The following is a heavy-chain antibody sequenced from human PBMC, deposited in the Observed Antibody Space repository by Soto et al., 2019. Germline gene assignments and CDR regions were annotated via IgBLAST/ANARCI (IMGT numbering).Heavy chain of an antibody. J-gene: IGHJ6*02. D-gene: IGHD3-10*01. CDR2: TYPGDSDT. V-gene: IGHV5-51*01. CDR3: ARPRSGSYRLDYYGMDV. CDR1: GYSFTNYW. Sequence: GESLKISYKGSGYSFTNYWIAWVRQMPGKGLEWMGITYPGDSDTRYSPSFQGQVTISADKSISTAYLQWRSLRASDTAMYYCARPRSGSYRLDYYGMDVWGQGTTVTVSS.